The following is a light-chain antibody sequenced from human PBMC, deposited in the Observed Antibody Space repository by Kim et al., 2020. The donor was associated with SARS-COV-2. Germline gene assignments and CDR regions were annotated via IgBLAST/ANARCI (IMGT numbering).Light chain of an antibody. Sequence: ELTQPPSASGTPGQRVTISCSGSSSNIGSNTVNWYQHLPGTAPKLLIYSNNQRPSGVPDRFSGSKSGTSASLAISGLQSEDEADYYCAAWDDSLNGWVFGGGTQLTVL. CDR3: AAWDDSLNGWV. CDR1: SSNIGSNT. CDR2: SNN. V-gene: IGLV1-44*01. J-gene: IGLJ3*02.